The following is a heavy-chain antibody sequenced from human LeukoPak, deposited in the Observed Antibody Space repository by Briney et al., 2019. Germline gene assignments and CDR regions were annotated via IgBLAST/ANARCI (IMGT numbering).Heavy chain of an antibody. D-gene: IGHD4-11*01. Sequence: ASVKVSCKAFGYTFTSFDINWVRQAPGQGLEWMGWMNPNSGNTGYAQKFQGRVTMTRNTSISTAYMELSSLRSEDTAVYYCAREHDYSNFGLLYNWLDPWGQGALVTVSS. V-gene: IGHV1-8*01. CDR3: AREHDYSNFGLLYNWLDP. CDR2: MNPNSGNT. J-gene: IGHJ5*02. CDR1: GYTFTSFD.